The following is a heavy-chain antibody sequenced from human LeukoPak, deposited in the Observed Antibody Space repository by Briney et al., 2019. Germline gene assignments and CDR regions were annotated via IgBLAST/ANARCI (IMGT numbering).Heavy chain of an antibody. CDR3: VKDYREVVSDILDI. Sequence: AGGSLRLSCAASGFPFSSNAMSWVRQAPGRGLEWVSAISASGGTTYFADSVKGRFTISRDNSKNTLYLQVNSLRAEDTALYYCVKDYREVVSDILDIWGQGTMVTVSS. CDR1: GFPFSSNA. V-gene: IGHV3-23*01. D-gene: IGHD3-9*01. J-gene: IGHJ3*02. CDR2: ISASGGTT.